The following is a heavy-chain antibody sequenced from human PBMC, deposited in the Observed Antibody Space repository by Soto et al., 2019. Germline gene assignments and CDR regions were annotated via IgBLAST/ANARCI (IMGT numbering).Heavy chain of an antibody. D-gene: IGHD6-19*01. CDR2: ISYDGSNK. V-gene: IGHV3-30*18. CDR1: GFTFSSYG. CDR3: AKERIAVAGPFDY. J-gene: IGHJ4*02. Sequence: GGSLRLSFAASGFTFSSYGMHWVRQAPGKGLEWVAVISYDGSNKYYADSVKGRFTISRDNSKNTLYLQMNSLRAEDTAVYYCAKERIAVAGPFDYWGQGTLVTVSS.